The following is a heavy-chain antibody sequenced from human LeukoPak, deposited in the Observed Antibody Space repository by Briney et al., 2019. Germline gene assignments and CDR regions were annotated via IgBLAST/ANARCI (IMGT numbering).Heavy chain of an antibody. V-gene: IGHV3-74*01. CDR3: ANEAHRHLDLHN. Sequence: GGSLRLSCAASGFTFSTYWMHWVRQAPGKGLVWVSRINPDGSSTSYADSVKGRFTISRDISTNTLHLQMNSLRADDTAIYFCANEAHRHLDLHNWGQGTLVTVST. CDR1: GFTFSTYW. J-gene: IGHJ4*02. CDR2: INPDGSST.